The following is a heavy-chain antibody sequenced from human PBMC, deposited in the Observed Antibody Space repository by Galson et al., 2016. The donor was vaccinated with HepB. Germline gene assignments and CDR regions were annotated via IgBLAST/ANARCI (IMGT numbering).Heavy chain of an antibody. CDR3: ARDRGYYDSSGYLNWFDP. D-gene: IGHD3-22*01. CDR2: IYSGGST. J-gene: IGHJ5*02. V-gene: IGHV3-66*01. CDR1: GFTVSSNY. Sequence: SLRLSCAASGFTVSSNYMSWVRQAPGKGLEWVSVIYSGGSTYYADSVKGRFTISRDNSKNTLYRQMNSLRAEDTPVYYCARDRGYYDSSGYLNWFDPWGQGTLVTVSS.